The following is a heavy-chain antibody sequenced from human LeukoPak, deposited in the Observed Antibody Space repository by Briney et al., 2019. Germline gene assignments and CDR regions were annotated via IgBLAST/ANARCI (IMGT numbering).Heavy chain of an antibody. CDR3: ARTYSSSWSYCDS. V-gene: IGHV1-8*01. D-gene: IGHD6-13*01. J-gene: IGHJ4*02. Sequence: GASVKVSCKASGYTFTNSDINWVRQATGQGLEWMGWMNPNSGDSGNIQKFQGRVTMTRDTSTSAVYMELSSLTSEDTAMYYCARTYSSSWSYCDSWGQGTPVTVSS. CDR1: GYTFTNSD. CDR2: MNPNSGDS.